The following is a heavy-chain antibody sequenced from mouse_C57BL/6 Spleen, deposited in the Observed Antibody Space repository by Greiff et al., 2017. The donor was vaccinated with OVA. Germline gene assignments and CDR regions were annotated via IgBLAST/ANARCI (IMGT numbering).Heavy chain of an antibody. J-gene: IGHJ2*01. CDR3: ARPLDPYYFDY. V-gene: IGHV1-19*01. CDR1: GYTFTDYY. CDR2: INPYNGGT. Sequence: VQLKQSGPVLVKPGASVKMSCKASGYTFTDYYMNWVKQSHGKSLEWIGVINPYNGGTSYNQKFKGKATLTVDKSSSTAYMELNSLTSEDSAVYYCARPLDPYYFDYGGQGTTLTVSS.